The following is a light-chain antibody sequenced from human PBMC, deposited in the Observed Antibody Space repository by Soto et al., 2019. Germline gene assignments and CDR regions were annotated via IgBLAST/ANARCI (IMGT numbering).Light chain of an antibody. CDR2: DVT. J-gene: IGLJ2*01. V-gene: IGLV2-14*03. CDR1: SSDVGAYNF. CDR3: SSYTTSNTLV. Sequence: QSVLTQPASVSGSPGQSITISCTGTSSDVGAYNFVSWYQQHPGKAPKLMICDVTNRPSGVSSRFSGSKSGNTASLAISGLQAEDEADYYCSSYTTSNTLVFGGGTQLTVL.